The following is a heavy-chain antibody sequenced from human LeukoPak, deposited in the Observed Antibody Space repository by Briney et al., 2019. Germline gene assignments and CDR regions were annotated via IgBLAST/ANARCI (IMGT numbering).Heavy chain of an antibody. CDR2: ISWNSGSI. D-gene: IGHD4-11*01. J-gene: IGHJ5*02. Sequence: GGSLRLSXAASGFTFDDYAMHWVRQAPGKGLEWVSGISWNSGSIGYADSVKGRFTISRDNAKNSLYLQMNSLRAEDMALYYCAKGGGNSNYPWFDPWGQGTLVTVSS. CDR1: GFTFDDYA. V-gene: IGHV3-9*03. CDR3: AKGGGNSNYPWFDP.